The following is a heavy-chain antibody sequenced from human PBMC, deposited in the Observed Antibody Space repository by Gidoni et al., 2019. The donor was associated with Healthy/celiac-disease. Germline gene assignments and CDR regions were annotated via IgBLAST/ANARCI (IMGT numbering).Heavy chain of an antibody. CDR3: AKDTGLLAAAGNNWFDP. CDR2: ISYDGSNK. Sequence: QVQLVESVAGVVQPWRSLRLSCAASGFTFRSSCMPWVRQAPGKGLEWVAVISYDGSNKYYADSVKGRFTISRDNSKNTLYLQMNSLRAEDTAVYYCAKDTGLLAAAGNNWFDPWGQGTLVTVSS. J-gene: IGHJ5*02. CDR1: GFTFRSSC. V-gene: IGHV3-30*18. D-gene: IGHD6-13*01.